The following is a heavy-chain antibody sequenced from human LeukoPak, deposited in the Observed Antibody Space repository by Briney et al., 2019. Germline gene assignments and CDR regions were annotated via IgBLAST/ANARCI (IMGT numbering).Heavy chain of an antibody. D-gene: IGHD3-3*01. Sequence: GGSLRLSCAASGFTFSSYAMTWVRQAPGKGLEWVSAISDSGGATYYADSVKGRFTISRDNSKNTLYLQMNSLRAEDTAVYYCAKVEVGNYDFWSGYYFVYWGQGTLVTVSS. CDR1: GFTFSSYA. V-gene: IGHV3-23*01. CDR3: AKVEVGNYDFWSGYYFVY. CDR2: ISDSGGAT. J-gene: IGHJ4*02.